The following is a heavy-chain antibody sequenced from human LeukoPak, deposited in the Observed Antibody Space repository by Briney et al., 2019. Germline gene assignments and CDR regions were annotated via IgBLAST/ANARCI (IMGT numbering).Heavy chain of an antibody. V-gene: IGHV4-30-4*01. CDR2: IYYSGST. J-gene: IGHJ4*02. CDR3: ARYPRIAAAGVFDY. D-gene: IGHD6-13*01. Sequence: SQTLSLTCTVSGGSISNGDYYGSWIRQPPGKGLEWIGYIYYSGSTYYNPSLKSRVTISVDTSKNQFSLKLSSVTAADTAVYYCARYPRIAAAGVFDYWGQGTLVTVSS. CDR1: GGSISNGDYY.